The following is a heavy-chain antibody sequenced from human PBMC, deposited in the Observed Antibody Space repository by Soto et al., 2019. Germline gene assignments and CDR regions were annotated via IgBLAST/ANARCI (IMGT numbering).Heavy chain of an antibody. CDR2: IWYDGSNK. V-gene: IGHV3-33*08. CDR1: GFTFNNFG. J-gene: IGHJ4*01. D-gene: IGHD3-10*01. CDR3: ARDSGYGSGASVHHLLAY. Sequence: PGGSLRLSCAASGFTFNNFGINWVRQAPGKGLEWVAVIWYDGSNKYYADSVKGRFTISRDNSKNTLYLQMNSLRAEDTAIYYCARDSGYGSGASVHHLLAYRGHRSLVTGSS.